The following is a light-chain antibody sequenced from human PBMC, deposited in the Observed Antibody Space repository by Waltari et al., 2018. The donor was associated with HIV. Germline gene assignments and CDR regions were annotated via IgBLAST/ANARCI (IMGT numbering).Light chain of an antibody. Sequence: QSVLTQPPSVSGAPGQRVTISCTGSSSNIGGGFAVNRYQHLPGTAPTLLIHGNNDRPSGVPDRFSCSKSGTSASLAITGLQAEDEADYYCQSYDSSLSGSVFGTGTKVTVL. V-gene: IGLV1-40*01. CDR3: QSYDSSLSGSV. CDR2: GNN. CDR1: SSNIGGGFA. J-gene: IGLJ1*01.